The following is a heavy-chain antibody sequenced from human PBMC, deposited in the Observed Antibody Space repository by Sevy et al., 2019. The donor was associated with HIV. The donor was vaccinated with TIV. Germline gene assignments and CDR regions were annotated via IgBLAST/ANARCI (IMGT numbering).Heavy chain of an antibody. V-gene: IGHV3-7*01. J-gene: IGHJ4*02. CDR3: EREVGGYTWRPYYFDS. CDR2: IKQDESEK. Sequence: GGSLRLSCVASGFTFTNYWISWVRQTPGKGLEWVATIKQDESEKYYLDSVKGRFAISRDNGKKSVSLQMNGLSAEATDLYYCEREVGGYTWRPYYFDSWGQGTLVTVSS. D-gene: IGHD5-12*01. CDR1: GFTFTNYW.